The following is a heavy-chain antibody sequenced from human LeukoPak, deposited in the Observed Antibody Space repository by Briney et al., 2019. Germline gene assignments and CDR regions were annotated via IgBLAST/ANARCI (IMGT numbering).Heavy chain of an antibody. CDR3: ARDLSYSSSSGGSFDY. D-gene: IGHD6-6*01. Sequence: GGSLRLSCAASGFTFSSYWMSWVRQAPGKGLEWVANIKEDGSETYYVNSVKGRFTISRDNAKNSLYLQMDSLRADDTAVYYCARDLSYSSSSGGSFDYWGQGTLVTVSS. V-gene: IGHV3-7*05. CDR2: IKEDGSET. J-gene: IGHJ4*02. CDR1: GFTFSSYW.